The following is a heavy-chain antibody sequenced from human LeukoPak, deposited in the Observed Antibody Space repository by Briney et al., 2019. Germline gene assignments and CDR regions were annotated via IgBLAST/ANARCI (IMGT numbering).Heavy chain of an antibody. D-gene: IGHD3-22*01. CDR2: IYHSGST. J-gene: IGHJ3*02. V-gene: IGHV4-30-2*01. CDR3: ARASTTMTPFSSRPSGAFDI. Sequence: SQTLSLTCAVSGGSISSGGYSWSWIRQPPGKGLGWIVYIYHSGSTYYNPSLKSRVTISVDRSKNQFPLKLSSVTAADTAVYYCARASTTMTPFSSRPSGAFDIWGQGTMVTVSS. CDR1: GGSISSGGYS.